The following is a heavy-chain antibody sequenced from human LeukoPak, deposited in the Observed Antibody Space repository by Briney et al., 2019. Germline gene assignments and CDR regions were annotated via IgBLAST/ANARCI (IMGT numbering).Heavy chain of an antibody. CDR1: GYTLTELS. V-gene: IGHV1-24*01. CDR3: ATDSTRSRDYYYYGMDV. Sequence: ASVKVSCKVSGYTLTELSMHWVRQAPGKGLEWMGGFDPEDGETIYAQKFQGRVTMTEDTSTDTAYTELSSLRSEDTAVYYCATDSTRSRDYYYYGMDVWGQGTAVTVSS. D-gene: IGHD1-26*01. J-gene: IGHJ6*02. CDR2: FDPEDGET.